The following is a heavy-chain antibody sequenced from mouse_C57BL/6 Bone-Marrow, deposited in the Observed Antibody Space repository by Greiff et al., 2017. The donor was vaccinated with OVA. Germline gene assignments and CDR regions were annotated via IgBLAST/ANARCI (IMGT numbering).Heavy chain of an antibody. CDR1: GYTFTGYW. CDR3: ARGDLPGY. Sequence: QVQLKQSGAELMKPGDSVKLTCKATGYTFTGYWIEWVKQRPGHGLEWIGEILPGSGSTNYKGKCKGKATFTADTSSNTSYMQLSSLTTEDSAIYYCARGDLPGYWGQGTTLTVSS. V-gene: IGHV1-9*01. CDR2: ILPGSGST. J-gene: IGHJ2*01. D-gene: IGHD2-1*01.